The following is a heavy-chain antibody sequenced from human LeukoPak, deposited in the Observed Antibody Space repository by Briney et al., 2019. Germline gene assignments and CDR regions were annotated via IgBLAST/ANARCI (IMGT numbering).Heavy chain of an antibody. CDR2: IYYSGST. CDR1: SGSISSYY. Sequence: SETLSLTCTVSSGSISSYYWSWIRQPPGKGLEWIGYIYYSGSTNYNPSLKSRVTISVDTSKNQFSLKLSSVTAADTAVYYCASQYSSSWSYMDVWGKGTTVTVSS. J-gene: IGHJ6*03. CDR3: ASQYSSSWSYMDV. D-gene: IGHD6-13*01. V-gene: IGHV4-59*01.